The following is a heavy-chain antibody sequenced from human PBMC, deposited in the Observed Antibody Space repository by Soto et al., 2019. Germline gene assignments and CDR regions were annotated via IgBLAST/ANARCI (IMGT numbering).Heavy chain of an antibody. CDR1: GFTFSSYS. CDR2: ISSSSSYI. Sequence: EVQLVESGGGLVKPGGSLRLSCAASGFTFSSYSMNWVRQAPGKGLEWVSSISSSSSYIYYAASVKGRFTISRDNAKHSLYLQMNSLRAEDTAVYYCARESGSYFLGLDYWGQGTLVTVSS. D-gene: IGHD1-26*01. V-gene: IGHV3-21*01. J-gene: IGHJ4*02. CDR3: ARESGSYFLGLDY.